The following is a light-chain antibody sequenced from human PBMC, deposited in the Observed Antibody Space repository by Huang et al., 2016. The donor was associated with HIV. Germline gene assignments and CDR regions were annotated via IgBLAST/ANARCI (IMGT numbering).Light chain of an antibody. J-gene: IGKJ2*01. CDR2: DAS. Sequence: EIVLTQSPATLSLSPGERATLFCRASQRVSTYLAWYQQQPGQAPRLLIYDASNRATGIPARFSGSGSGTECTLTISSLEPEDFAVYYCQQRSGWPPEDTFGQGTKLEIK. V-gene: IGKV3-11*01. CDR3: QQRSGWPPEDT. CDR1: QRVSTY.